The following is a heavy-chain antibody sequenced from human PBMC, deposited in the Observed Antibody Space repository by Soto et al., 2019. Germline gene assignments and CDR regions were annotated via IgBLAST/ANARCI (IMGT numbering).Heavy chain of an antibody. CDR3: ARDHYTNYADH. CDR1: GFTVSNSY. CDR2: IYSGGST. J-gene: IGHJ4*02. D-gene: IGHD4-4*01. V-gene: IGHV3-66*01. Sequence: EVQLVDSGGGLVQPGGSLRLSCVASGFTVSNSYMSWVRQAPGKGLDWVSVIYSGGSTYYADSVKGRFTVSRDNSNNTLYLQMNSLRAEDTGVYYCARDHYTNYADHWGQGILVTVSS.